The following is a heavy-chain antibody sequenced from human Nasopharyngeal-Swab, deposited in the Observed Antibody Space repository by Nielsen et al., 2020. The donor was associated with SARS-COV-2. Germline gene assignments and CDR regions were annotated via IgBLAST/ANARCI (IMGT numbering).Heavy chain of an antibody. D-gene: IGHD7-27*01. CDR1: GFSFSSFG. V-gene: IGHV3-30*03. CDR3: AREGLGISYYFDY. CDR2: ISYDGSNK. Sequence: GESLKISCAASGFSFSSFGMHWVRQGPGKGLEWVAVISYDGSNKHYPDSVKGRFTISRDNSKNTLYLQMNSLRAEDTAVYYCAREGLGISYYFDYWGQGTLVTVSS. J-gene: IGHJ4*02.